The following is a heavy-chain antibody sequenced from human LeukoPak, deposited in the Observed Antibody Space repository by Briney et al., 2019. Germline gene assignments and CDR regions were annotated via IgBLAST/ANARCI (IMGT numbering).Heavy chain of an antibody. V-gene: IGHV3-7*01. J-gene: IGHJ4*02. CDR2: IKQDGSEK. Sequence: PGGSLRLSCAASGFTFSSYWMSWVRQAPGKGLERVANIKQDGSEKYYVASVTGRFTISRDNAKNSLYLQMNSLRAEDTAVYYCARDWVVPTTYYFDCWGQGTLVTVSS. D-gene: IGHD2-2*01. CDR1: GFTFSSYW. CDR3: ARDWVVPTTYYFDC.